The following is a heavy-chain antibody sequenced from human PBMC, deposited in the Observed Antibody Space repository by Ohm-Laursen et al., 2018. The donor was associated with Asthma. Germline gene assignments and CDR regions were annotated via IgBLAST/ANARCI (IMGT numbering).Heavy chain of an antibody. CDR1: GYSFTSYW. Sequence: GESLRISCKGSGYSFTSYWISWVRQMPGKGLEWMGRIDPSDSYTNYSPSFQGHVTISADKSISTAYLQWSSLKASDTAMYYCARGAVTTVGLDASMDVWGQGTTVTVSS. J-gene: IGHJ6*02. V-gene: IGHV5-10-1*01. CDR3: ARGAVTTVGLDASMDV. CDR2: IDPSDSYT. D-gene: IGHD4-17*01.